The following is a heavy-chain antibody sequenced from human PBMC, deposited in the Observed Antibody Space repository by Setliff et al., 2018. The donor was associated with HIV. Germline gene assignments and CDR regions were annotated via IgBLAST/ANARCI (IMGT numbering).Heavy chain of an antibody. CDR2: ITSDGSVK. CDR3: ARGLERTNTLFGVVSIWLDP. J-gene: IGHJ5*02. D-gene: IGHD2-21*01. V-gene: IGHV3-48*03. CDR1: GFSFSTHD. Sequence: GGSLRLSCAASGFSFSTHDMNWVRQAPGKGLEWISYITSDGSVKYYGVSVKGRFTISRDNAKKSLYLQMNSLRGEDTAVYYCARGLERTNTLFGVVSIWLDPWGQGTLVTVSS.